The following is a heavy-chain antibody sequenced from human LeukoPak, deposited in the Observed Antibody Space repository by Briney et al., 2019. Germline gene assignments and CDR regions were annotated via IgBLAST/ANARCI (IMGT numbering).Heavy chain of an antibody. CDR1: GDTFSSYA. Sequence: SVKVSCKASGDTFSSYAISWVRQAPGQGLEWMGGIIPIFGTANYAQKFQGRVTITTDESTSTAYMELSSLRSEDTAVYYCARGPSGRFLEWLSSYYNNMDVWGKGTTVTVSS. D-gene: IGHD3-3*01. CDR2: IIPIFGTA. J-gene: IGHJ6*03. V-gene: IGHV1-69*05. CDR3: ARGPSGRFLEWLSSYYNNMDV.